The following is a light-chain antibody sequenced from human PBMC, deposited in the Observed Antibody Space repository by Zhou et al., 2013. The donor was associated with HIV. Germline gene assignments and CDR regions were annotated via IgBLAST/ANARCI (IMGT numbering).Light chain of an antibody. J-gene: IGKJ4*01. CDR2: KAS. Sequence: DTQMTQSPSTLSASVGDRVTITCRATQSVNSWLAWYHQKPGKAPQLLIYKASSLESGVPSRFSGSGSGTEFTLTISSLQAEDFAIYYCLQHHSFPLAFGGGTKVDI. CDR1: QSVNSW. V-gene: IGKV1-5*03. CDR3: LQHHSFPLA.